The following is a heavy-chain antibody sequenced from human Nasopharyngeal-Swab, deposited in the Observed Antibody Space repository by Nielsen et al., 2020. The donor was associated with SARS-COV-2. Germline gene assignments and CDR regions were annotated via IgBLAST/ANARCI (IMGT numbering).Heavy chain of an antibody. CDR3: ARGRRSRIAVNGPIHY. CDR2: INHGGST. Sequence: SETLSLTFAVYGGSFSGYYWSWIRHPPGKGLEWIGEINHGGSTNYNPSLKSRLTISVDTSKNQFSLKLSSVTAADTAVYYCARGRRSRIAVNGPIHYWGQGTLVTVSS. J-gene: IGHJ4*02. CDR1: GGSFSGYY. V-gene: IGHV4-34*01. D-gene: IGHD6-19*01.